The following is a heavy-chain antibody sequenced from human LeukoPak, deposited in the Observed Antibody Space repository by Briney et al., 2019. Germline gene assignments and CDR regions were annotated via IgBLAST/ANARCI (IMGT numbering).Heavy chain of an antibody. J-gene: IGHJ3*02. CDR3: ARHGSRLGAFDI. Sequence: TSETLSLTCTVSGGSISSGSYYWSWIRQPAGKGLEWIGRIYTSGSTNYNPSLKSRVTISVDTSKNQFSLKLSSVTAADTAVYYCARHGSRLGAFDIWGQGTMVTVSS. CDR2: IYTSGST. D-gene: IGHD6-25*01. V-gene: IGHV4-61*02. CDR1: GGSISSGSYY.